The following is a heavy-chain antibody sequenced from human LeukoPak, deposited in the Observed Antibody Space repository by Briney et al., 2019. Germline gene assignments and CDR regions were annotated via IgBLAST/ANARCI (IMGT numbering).Heavy chain of an antibody. V-gene: IGHV3-49*03. CDR1: GFTFGDYA. CDR3: TRDRADSSSWYPYYYYYYMDV. J-gene: IGHJ6*03. CDR2: IRSKAYGGTT. Sequence: QPGRSLRLSCTASGFTFGDYAMSWFRQAPGKGLEWVGFIRSKAYGGTTEYAASVKGRFTISRDDSKSIAYLQMNSLKTEDTAVYYCTRDRADSSSWYPYYYYYYMDVWGKGTTVTVSS. D-gene: IGHD6-13*01.